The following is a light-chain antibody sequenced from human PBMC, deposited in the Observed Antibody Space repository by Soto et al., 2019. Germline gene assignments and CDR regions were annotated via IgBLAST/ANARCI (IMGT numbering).Light chain of an antibody. CDR1: SSDVGAYNY. J-gene: IGLJ1*01. CDR2: DVS. Sequence: QSVLTQPGSGSGAPGQSITISCTGTSSDVGAYNYVSWYQQHPAKVPKLMIYDVSNRPSGVSDRFSGSKSGNTASLTISGLQAEDEADYYCYSYTSSSTYVFGTGTKVTVL. CDR3: YSYTSSSTYV. V-gene: IGLV2-14*01.